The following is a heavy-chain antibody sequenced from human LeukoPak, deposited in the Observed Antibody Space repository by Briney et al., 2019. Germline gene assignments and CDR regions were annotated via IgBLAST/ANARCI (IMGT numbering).Heavy chain of an antibody. CDR1: GYTFTGYY. V-gene: IGHV1-2*02. J-gene: IGHJ3*02. CDR2: INPNSGGT. CDR3: ARVLDSSGYYEDAFDI. Sequence: ASVKVSCKASGYTFTGYYMHWVRQAPGQGLEWMGWINPNSGGTNYAQKFQGRVTMTRDTSISTAYMELSRLRSDDTAVYYCARVLDSSGYYEDAFDIWGPGTMVTVSS. D-gene: IGHD3-22*01.